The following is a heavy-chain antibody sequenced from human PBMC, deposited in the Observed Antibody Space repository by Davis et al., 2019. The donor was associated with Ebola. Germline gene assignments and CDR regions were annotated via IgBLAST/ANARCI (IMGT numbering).Heavy chain of an antibody. CDR3: ARDSGGAIYGMDV. Sequence: ASVKVSCKASGYTFTTYGISWVRQAPGQGLEWMGWISAYYGTTNYAQKLQGRVTMTTDTSTSTAYMELRSLRSDDTAVYYCARDSGGAIYGMDVWGQGTTVTVSS. CDR1: GYTFTTYG. J-gene: IGHJ6*02. CDR2: ISAYYGTT. D-gene: IGHD3-16*01. V-gene: IGHV1-18*01.